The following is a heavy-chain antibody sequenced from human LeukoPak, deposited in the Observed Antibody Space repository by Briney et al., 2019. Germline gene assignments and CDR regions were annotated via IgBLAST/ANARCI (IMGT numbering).Heavy chain of an antibody. D-gene: IGHD3-22*01. Sequence: PGGSLRLSCAASGFTFSSYGMSWVRQAPGKGLEWVSAVSDSGGSTYYADSVKGRFTISRDNSKNTLYLQMNSLRAEDTAVYYCAKDVGNYYDSSGYYSPLYYFDYWGQGTPVTVSS. V-gene: IGHV3-23*01. CDR2: VSDSGGST. CDR1: GFTFSSYG. CDR3: AKDVGNYYDSSGYYSPLYYFDY. J-gene: IGHJ4*02.